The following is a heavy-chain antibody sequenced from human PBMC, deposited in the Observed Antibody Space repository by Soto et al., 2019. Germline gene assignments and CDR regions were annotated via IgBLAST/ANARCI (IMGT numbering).Heavy chain of an antibody. CDR1: GYTFTNYG. J-gene: IGHJ4*02. Sequence: QVQLVQSGAEVKKPGASVKVSCRASGYTFTNYGISWVRQAPGQVVEWMGWINANNGNTNYAQTLQGRVTMTTDTSTSTAYMELRSLRSDDTAVYYCARDTMTGYLQFDYWGQGTLVTVSS. V-gene: IGHV1-18*01. CDR3: ARDTMTGYLQFDY. CDR2: INANNGNT. D-gene: IGHD3-9*01.